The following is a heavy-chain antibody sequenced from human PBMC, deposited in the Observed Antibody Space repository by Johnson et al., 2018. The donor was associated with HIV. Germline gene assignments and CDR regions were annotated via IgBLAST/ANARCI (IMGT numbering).Heavy chain of an antibody. CDR2: IYSGGST. CDR1: GFTVSRNY. V-gene: IGHV3-66*01. CDR3: ARAGLTYYYDSSGYYWGAFDI. J-gene: IGHJ3*02. D-gene: IGHD3-22*01. Sequence: VQLVESGGGLVQPGGSLRLSCAASGFTVSRNYMSWVRQAPGKGLEWVSVIYSGGSTYYADSVKGRFTISRDNSKNTLYLQMNSLRAEDTAVYYCARAGLTYYYDSSGYYWGAFDIWGQGTMVTVSS.